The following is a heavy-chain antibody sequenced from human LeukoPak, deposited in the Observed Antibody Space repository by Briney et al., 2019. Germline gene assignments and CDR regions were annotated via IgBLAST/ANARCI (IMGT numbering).Heavy chain of an antibody. J-gene: IGHJ4*02. V-gene: IGHV3-74*01. Sequence: PGGSLRLSCAASGFTFNSYWMHWVRQAPGKGLVWVSRINSDGSGTSDADFVKGRVTISRDDGKNTLYLHMNSLRDDDTAVYYCATDQRYAFDYWGQGILVTVSS. D-gene: IGHD3-9*01. CDR1: GFTFNSYW. CDR2: INSDGSGT. CDR3: ATDQRYAFDY.